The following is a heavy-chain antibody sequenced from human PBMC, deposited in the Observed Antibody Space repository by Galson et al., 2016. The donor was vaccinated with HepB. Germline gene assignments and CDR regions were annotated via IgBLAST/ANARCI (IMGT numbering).Heavy chain of an antibody. CDR2: LYSGGIT. Sequence: SLRLSCAASGFSVSNNYMSWVRQAPGRGLEWVSVLYSGGITDYAGSVRGRFTISRDNSKNTVYLQMNSLRAEDTAVYYCARETGFGELFPFTMDVWGQGTTVTVSS. D-gene: IGHD3-10*01. CDR1: GFSVSNNY. J-gene: IGHJ6*02. V-gene: IGHV3-53*01. CDR3: ARETGFGELFPFTMDV.